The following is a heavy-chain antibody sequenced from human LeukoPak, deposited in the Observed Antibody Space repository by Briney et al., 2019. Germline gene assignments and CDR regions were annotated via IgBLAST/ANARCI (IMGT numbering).Heavy chain of an antibody. CDR2: INHSGST. V-gene: IGHV4-34*01. CDR3: ARASYRVGATIEGVDP. J-gene: IGHJ5*02. CDR1: GGSFSGYY. D-gene: IGHD1-26*01. Sequence: SETLSLTCAVYGGSFSGYYWSWIRQPPGKGLEWIGEINHSGSTNYNPSLKGRVTISVDTSKNQFSLKLSSVTAADTAVYYCARASYRVGATIEGVDPWGQGTLVTVSS.